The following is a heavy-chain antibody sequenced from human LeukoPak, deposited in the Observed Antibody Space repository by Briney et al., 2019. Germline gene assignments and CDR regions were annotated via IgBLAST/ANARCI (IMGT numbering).Heavy chain of an antibody. CDR1: GGSISSNSYY. V-gene: IGHV4-39*01. Sequence: ETLSLTCTVSGGSISSNSYYWGWVRQSPGKGLEWIGAIYYSGNTYYSPSLKSRVTISADTSKNQFSLNLSAVTAADAATYYCARHVATNYYYNYYGLDVWGQGTTVTVSS. J-gene: IGHJ6*02. CDR3: ARHVATNYYYNYYGLDV. CDR2: IYYSGNT.